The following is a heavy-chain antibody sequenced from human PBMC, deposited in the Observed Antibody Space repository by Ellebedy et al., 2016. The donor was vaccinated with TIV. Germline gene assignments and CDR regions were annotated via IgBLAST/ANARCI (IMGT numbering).Heavy chain of an antibody. CDR3: AKLPTVSPGRDWFDP. D-gene: IGHD4-17*01. Sequence: GESLKISCAASGFTFSSYWMSWVRQAPGKGLEWVANIKQDGSEKYYVDSVKGRFTISRDNSKSTLYLQMNSLRADDTAVYYCAKLPTVSPGRDWFDPWGQGTLVTVSS. J-gene: IGHJ5*02. CDR2: IKQDGSEK. V-gene: IGHV3-7*03. CDR1: GFTFSSYW.